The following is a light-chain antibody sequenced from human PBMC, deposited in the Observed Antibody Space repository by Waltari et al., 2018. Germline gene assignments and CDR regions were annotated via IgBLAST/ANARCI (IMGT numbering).Light chain of an antibody. V-gene: IGLV1-40*01. Sequence: QSALTQPPSVSGAPGQRVTISCTGSRSNIGAGFQVYWYQHLPGAAPKLLIFDTSNRPSGVPDRFSAAKSGASASLTISGLQAEDEADYYCQSYDAGLSGPWVFGSGTKLTVL. CDR3: QSYDAGLSGPWV. J-gene: IGLJ3*02. CDR2: DTS. CDR1: RSNIGAGFQ.